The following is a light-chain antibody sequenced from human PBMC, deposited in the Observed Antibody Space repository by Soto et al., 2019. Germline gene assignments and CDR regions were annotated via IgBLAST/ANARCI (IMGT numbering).Light chain of an antibody. V-gene: IGKV4-1*01. J-gene: IGKJ1*01. CDR1: QSVLYSSNNENY. CDR2: WAS. Sequence: DIVMTQSPDSLAVSLGERATINCKSSQSVLYSSNNENYLAWYQQKPGQPPNLLIYWASTRESGVPDRFSGSGSGTDFPLTISSLQAEDGAVYYCQQYYSTPPTFGQGTKVEIK. CDR3: QQYYSTPPT.